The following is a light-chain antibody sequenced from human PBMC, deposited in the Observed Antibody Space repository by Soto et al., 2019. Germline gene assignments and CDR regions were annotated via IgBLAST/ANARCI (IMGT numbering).Light chain of an antibody. Sequence: EVVMTQSPATLSVSPGEGATLSCRAGQSVRSNLAWYQQKPGQAPRLLIYGASTRATGIPARFSGSGSGTEVTLTISSLQSEDFAVYYCQQYNNWPRTCGQGTKVEIK. CDR1: QSVRSN. CDR2: GAS. V-gene: IGKV3-15*01. J-gene: IGKJ1*01. CDR3: QQYNNWPRT.